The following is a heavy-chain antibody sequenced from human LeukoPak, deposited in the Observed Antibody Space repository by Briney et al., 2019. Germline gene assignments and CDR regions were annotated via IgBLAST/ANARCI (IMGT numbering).Heavy chain of an antibody. V-gene: IGHV1-18*04. J-gene: IGHJ4*02. D-gene: IGHD3-10*01. CDR2: ISAYNGNT. Sequence: ASVKVSCKASGYRFTDYYIHWLRQAPGQGLEWMGWISAYNGNTDSAQKLQGRVTMTTDTSTSTAYMELRSLIPDDTAVYYCARELSPYGSGQPSDYWGQGTLVTVSS. CDR3: ARELSPYGSGQPSDY. CDR1: GYRFTDYY.